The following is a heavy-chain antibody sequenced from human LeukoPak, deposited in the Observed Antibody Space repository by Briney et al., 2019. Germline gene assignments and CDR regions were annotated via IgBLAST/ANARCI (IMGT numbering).Heavy chain of an antibody. CDR1: GFTFSSYG. CDR3: AGKGGQGSYYFDY. D-gene: IGHD1-26*01. CDR2: IRYDGSNK. Sequence: GGSLRLSCAASGFTFSSYGMHWVRQAPGKGLEWVAFIRYDGSNKYYADSVKGRFTISRDNSKNTLYLQMNSLRAEDTAVYYCAGKGGQGSYYFDYWGQGTLVTVSS. J-gene: IGHJ4*02. V-gene: IGHV3-30*02.